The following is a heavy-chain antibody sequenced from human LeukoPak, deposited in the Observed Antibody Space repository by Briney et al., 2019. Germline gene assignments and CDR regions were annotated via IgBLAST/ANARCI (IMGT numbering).Heavy chain of an antibody. V-gene: IGHV4-59*01. J-gene: IGHJ4*02. D-gene: IGHD3-10*01. CDR3: AKAAEYYFGSDTYYYFDY. CDR2: IYHSGTS. Sequence: SETLSLTCTVSSASIGTYYCSWIRQPPGKGLECIGYIYHSGTSNYNPSLKSRVTMSVDTSKSQFSLSLSSVTSADTAVYYCAKAAEYYFGSDTYYYFDYWGQGILVTVSS. CDR1: SASIGTYY.